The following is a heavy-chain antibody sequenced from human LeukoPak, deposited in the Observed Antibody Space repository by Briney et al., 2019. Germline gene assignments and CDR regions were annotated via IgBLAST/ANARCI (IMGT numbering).Heavy chain of an antibody. D-gene: IGHD6-13*01. J-gene: IGHJ4*02. CDR1: GFTFSSYS. CDR2: IISSSSYI. V-gene: IGHV3-21*01. CDR3: ARVRGSSWPFDY. Sequence: PGGSLRLSCAASGFTFSSYSMNWVRQAPGEGLEWVSSIISSSSYIYYADSVKGRFTISRDNAKNSLYLQMNILRAEGTAVYYCARVRGSSWPFDYWGQGTRATVSS.